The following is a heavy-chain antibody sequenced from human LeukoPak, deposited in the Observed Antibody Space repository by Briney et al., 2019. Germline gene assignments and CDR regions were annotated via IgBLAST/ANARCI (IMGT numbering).Heavy chain of an antibody. D-gene: IGHD6-13*01. Sequence: HPGGSLRLSCAASGFTFSSYGMHWVRQAPGKGLEWVAFIRYDGSNKYYADSVKGRFTISRDNSKNTLYLQMNSLRAEDTAVYYCAKDQEAIAAAGIDYWGQGTLVTVSS. J-gene: IGHJ4*02. V-gene: IGHV3-30*02. CDR2: IRYDGSNK. CDR1: GFTFSSYG. CDR3: AKDQEAIAAAGIDY.